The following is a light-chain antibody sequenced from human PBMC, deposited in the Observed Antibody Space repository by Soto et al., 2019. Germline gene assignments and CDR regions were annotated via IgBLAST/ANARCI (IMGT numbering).Light chain of an antibody. CDR1: QSITIW. V-gene: IGKV1-5*01. CDR3: QHYNSYSWT. J-gene: IGKJ1*01. CDR2: DAS. Sequence: DIQMTQSPSTLSASVGDRVNITCRASQSITIWLAWYQQKPGKAPKLLIFDASSLESGVPSRFSGSGSGTEFTLTISSLQPDDFATYYCQHYNSYSWTFGQGTKVDIK.